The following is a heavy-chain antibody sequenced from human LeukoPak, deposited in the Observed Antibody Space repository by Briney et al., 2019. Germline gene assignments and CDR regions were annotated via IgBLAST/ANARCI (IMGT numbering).Heavy chain of an antibody. D-gene: IGHD2-8*01. CDR2: ISWNGGNT. Sequence: GGSLRLSCAASGFKFDDYGMSWVRQAPGKGLEWVSGISWNGGNTGYADSVKGRFTISRDNAKNSLFLQVNSLGADDTAFYYCAREGIYCVNGVCYLDYWGQGTLVTVSS. CDR1: GFKFDDYG. V-gene: IGHV3-20*04. CDR3: AREGIYCVNGVCYLDY. J-gene: IGHJ4*02.